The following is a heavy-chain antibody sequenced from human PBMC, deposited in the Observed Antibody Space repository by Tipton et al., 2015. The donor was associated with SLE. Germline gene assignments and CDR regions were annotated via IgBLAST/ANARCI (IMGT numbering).Heavy chain of an antibody. V-gene: IGHV4-39*01. CDR3: ARLYYYDSSGYYDYYYGMDV. D-gene: IGHD3-22*01. CDR1: GGSISSSSYY. J-gene: IGHJ6*02. CDR2: IYYSGST. Sequence: LRLSCIVSGGSISSSSYYWGWIRQPPGKGLEWIGSIYYSGSTYYNPSLKSRVTISEDTSKNQFSLKLSSVTAADTAVYYCARLYYYDSSGYYDYYYGMDVWGQGTTVTVSS.